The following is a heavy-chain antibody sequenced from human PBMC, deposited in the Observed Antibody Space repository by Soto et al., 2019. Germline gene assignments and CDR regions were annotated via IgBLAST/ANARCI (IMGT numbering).Heavy chain of an antibody. V-gene: IGHV3-23*01. CDR1: GFTFSRYA. D-gene: IGHD5-12*01. CDR3: ARDGGCRDGYTVGCNWFDP. CDR2: ISGSGSPT. J-gene: IGHJ5*02. Sequence: GGSLRLSCAASGFTFSRYAMTWVRQAPGRGLEWVSAISGSGSPTYYADSVKGRFTISRDNSKNTLYLQMNSLRADDTAVYYCARDGGCRDGYTVGCNWFDPWGQGTLVTVSS.